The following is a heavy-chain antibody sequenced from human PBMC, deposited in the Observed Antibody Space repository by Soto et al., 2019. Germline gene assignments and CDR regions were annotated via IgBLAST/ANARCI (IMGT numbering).Heavy chain of an antibody. D-gene: IGHD6-19*01. CDR3: ARRLFGSGWTLDS. Sequence: TLSLTCDVSGASITTYYWSWIRQAPGKGLEWIGNVYHTGSTDCNSSLRSRVTISVDTSKNQFSLNMNSVTAADTAVYYCARRLFGSGWTLDSWGQGALVTVSS. CDR2: VYHTGST. J-gene: IGHJ4*02. CDR1: GASITTYY. V-gene: IGHV4-59*13.